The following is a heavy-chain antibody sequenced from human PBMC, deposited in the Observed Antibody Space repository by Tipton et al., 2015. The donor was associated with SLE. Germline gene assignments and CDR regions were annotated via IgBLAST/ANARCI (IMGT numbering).Heavy chain of an antibody. CDR1: GFTFNNYW. Sequence: SLRLSCAASGFTFNNYWMSWVRQAPGKGLEWVANIKQDGSEKYYVDSVKGRFTISRDNAKNSLYLQMNSLRGEDTAVYYCARGLMPSHWGQGTLVTVSS. CDR2: IKQDGSEK. J-gene: IGHJ4*02. D-gene: IGHD2-8*01. CDR3: ARGLMPSH. V-gene: IGHV3-7*01.